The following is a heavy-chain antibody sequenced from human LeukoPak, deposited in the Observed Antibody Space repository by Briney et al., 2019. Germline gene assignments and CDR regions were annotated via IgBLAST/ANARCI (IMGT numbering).Heavy chain of an antibody. D-gene: IGHD2-2*02. CDR2: IFYSGTT. CDR1: GGSIGSYY. CDR3: ARQVARTAPVGY. J-gene: IGHJ4*02. V-gene: IGHV4-59*08. Sequence: SETLSLTCTVSGGSIGSYYWTWIRQAPGKGLEWIGDIFYSGTTNYNPPLKSRLTISVDTSKNQFSLKLTSVTAADTAVYFCARQVARTAPVGYRGQGTLVTVSS.